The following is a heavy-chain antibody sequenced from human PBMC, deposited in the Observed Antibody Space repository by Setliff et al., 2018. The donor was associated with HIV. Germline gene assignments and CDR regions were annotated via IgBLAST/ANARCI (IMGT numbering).Heavy chain of an antibody. V-gene: IGHV4-59*08. CDR1: GGSISSYY. D-gene: IGHD3-22*01. J-gene: IGHJ3*02. CDR2: IYYSGST. CDR3: ARLGRGTYYYDSSGYLYAFDI. Sequence: PSETLSLTCTVSGGSISSYYWSWIRQPPGKGLEWIGYIYYSGSTNYNPSIKSRVTISVDTSKNQFSLKLSSVTAADTAVYYCARLGRGTYYYDSSGYLYAFDIWGQGTMVTVSS.